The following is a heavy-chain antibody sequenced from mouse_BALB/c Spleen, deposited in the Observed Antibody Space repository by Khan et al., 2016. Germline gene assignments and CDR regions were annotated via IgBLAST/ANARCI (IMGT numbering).Heavy chain of an antibody. CDR3: AREGWLLGYFDY. Sequence: QVRLQQSGAELARPGASVKMSYKASGYTFTSYTMFWVKQRPGQGLEWIGYINPSNDYTDYNQKFKDKATLTADKSSSTAYMQLNSLTSEDSAVYYCAREGWLLGYFDYWGQGTTLTVSS. J-gene: IGHJ2*01. V-gene: IGHV1-4*01. CDR1: GYTFTSYT. D-gene: IGHD2-3*01. CDR2: INPSNDYT.